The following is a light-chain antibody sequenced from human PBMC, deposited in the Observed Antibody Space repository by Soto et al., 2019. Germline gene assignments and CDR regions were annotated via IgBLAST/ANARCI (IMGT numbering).Light chain of an antibody. Sequence: DIQMTQSPSTLSGSVGDRVTITCRASQTISSWLAWYQQTPGKAPKLLIYKASTLKSGVPSRFSGSGSGTEFTLTISSLQPDDFATYYCQHYNSYSEACGQGTKVDI. CDR3: QHYNSYSEA. V-gene: IGKV1-5*03. CDR1: QTISSW. CDR2: KAS. J-gene: IGKJ1*01.